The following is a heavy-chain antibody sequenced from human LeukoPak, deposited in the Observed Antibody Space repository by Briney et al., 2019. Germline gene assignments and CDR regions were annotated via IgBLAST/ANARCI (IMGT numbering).Heavy chain of an antibody. CDR1: GLTLSVQS. V-gene: IGHV3-11*01. CDR2: LSSSGSRI. J-gene: IGHJ4*02. D-gene: IGHD3-10*01. Sequence: GGSLRLLRAVSGLTLSVQSTSWISHAPGKGLEGLSYLSSSGSRIDYADSVKGRFTSSRGDAKNALCLQVSGLRAEDTAVYYCGRGVLQYFDCWGQGTLVSVSS. CDR3: GRGVLQYFDC.